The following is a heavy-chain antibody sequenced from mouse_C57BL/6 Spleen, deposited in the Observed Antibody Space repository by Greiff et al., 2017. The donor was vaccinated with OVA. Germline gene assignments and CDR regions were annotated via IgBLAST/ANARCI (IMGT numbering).Heavy chain of an antibody. CDR1: GYTFTDYN. D-gene: IGHD1-1*01. J-gene: IGHJ3*01. Sequence: EVQLQQSGPELVKPGASVKIPCKASGYTFTDYNMDWVKQSHGKSLEWIGDINPNNGGTNYNQKFKGKATLTVDKSSSTAYMELRSLTSEDTAVYYCARSHYYVSSYGGFAYWGQGTLVTVSA. V-gene: IGHV1-18*01. CDR3: ARSHYYVSSYGGFAY. CDR2: INPNNGGT.